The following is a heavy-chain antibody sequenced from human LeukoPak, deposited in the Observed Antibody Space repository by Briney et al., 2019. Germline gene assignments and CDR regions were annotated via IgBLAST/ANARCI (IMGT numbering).Heavy chain of an antibody. CDR2: IIPIFGTA. V-gene: IGHV1-69*13. CDR1: GGTFSSYA. Sequence: SVKVSCKASGGTFSSYAISWVRQAPGQGLEWMGGIIPIFGTANYAQKFQGRVTITADESTSTAYMELSSLRSEDTAVYYCARDESGLGYCSGGSCYGMDVWGKGTTVTVSS. J-gene: IGHJ6*04. D-gene: IGHD2-15*01. CDR3: ARDESGLGYCSGGSCYGMDV.